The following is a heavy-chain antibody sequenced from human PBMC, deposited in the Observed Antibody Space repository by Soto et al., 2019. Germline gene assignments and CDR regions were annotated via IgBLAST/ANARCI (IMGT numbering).Heavy chain of an antibody. CDR1: GGSISSGGYY. J-gene: IGHJ6*02. V-gene: IGHV4-31*03. CDR2: IYYSGST. CDR3: ARDYYDTKWPGYYYGMDV. D-gene: IGHD3-22*01. Sequence: SETLSLTCTVSGGSISSGGYYWSWIRQHPGKGLEWIGYIYYSGSTYYNPSLKSRVTISVDTSKNQFSLKLSSVTAADTAVYYCARDYYDTKWPGYYYGMDVWGQGTTVTVSS.